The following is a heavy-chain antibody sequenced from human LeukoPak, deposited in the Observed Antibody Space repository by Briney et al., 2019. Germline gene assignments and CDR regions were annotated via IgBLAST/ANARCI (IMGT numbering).Heavy chain of an antibody. CDR3: VSGGYYRDY. Sequence: ASVKVSCKAFGYTFTSYNINWVRQATGQGLEWMGWMNPNSGNTGYAQRFQGRVTMTRNTAISTAYMELSSLRSEDTAVYYCVSGGYYRDYWGKGTLVTVSS. CDR1: GYTFTSYN. CDR2: MNPNSGNT. D-gene: IGHD3-22*01. J-gene: IGHJ4*02. V-gene: IGHV1-8*01.